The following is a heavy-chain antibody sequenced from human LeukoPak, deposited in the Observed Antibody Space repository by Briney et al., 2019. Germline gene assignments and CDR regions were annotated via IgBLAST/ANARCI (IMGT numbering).Heavy chain of an antibody. CDR3: AKDGIAAAGSLSKWDYYYYYMDV. CDR2: IRYDGSNK. CDR1: GFTFSSYG. V-gene: IGHV3-30*02. Sequence: GGSLRLSCAASGFTFSSYGIHWVRQAPGKGLEWVAFIRYDGSNKYYADSVKGRFTISRDNSKNTLYLQMNSLRAEDTAVYYCAKDGIAAAGSLSKWDYYYYYMDVWGKGTTVTVSS. J-gene: IGHJ6*03. D-gene: IGHD6-13*01.